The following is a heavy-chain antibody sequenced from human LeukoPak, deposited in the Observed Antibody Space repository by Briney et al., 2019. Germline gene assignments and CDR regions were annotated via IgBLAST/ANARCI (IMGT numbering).Heavy chain of an antibody. Sequence: PSETLSLTCAVYGGSFNGYYWTWIRQPPGKGLEWIGEINHSGSTNYNPSLKSRVTISTDTSKNQFSLILSSVTAADTAVYYCSRGLSDVYWGQGALVTVSS. CDR2: INHSGST. V-gene: IGHV4-34*01. J-gene: IGHJ4*02. CDR1: GGSFNGYY. CDR3: SRGLSDVY.